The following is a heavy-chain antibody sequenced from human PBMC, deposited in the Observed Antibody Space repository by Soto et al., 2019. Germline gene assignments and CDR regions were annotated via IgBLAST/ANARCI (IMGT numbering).Heavy chain of an antibody. J-gene: IGHJ4*02. CDR2: FDPEDGET. Sequence: ASVKVSCKVSGYTLTELSMHWVRQAPGKGLELMGGFDPEDGETIYAQKFQGRVTMTEDTSTDTAYMELSSLRSEDTAVYYCATARWGVVAATTFDYWGQGTLVTVSS. D-gene: IGHD2-15*01. CDR1: GYTLTELS. CDR3: ATARWGVVAATTFDY. V-gene: IGHV1-24*01.